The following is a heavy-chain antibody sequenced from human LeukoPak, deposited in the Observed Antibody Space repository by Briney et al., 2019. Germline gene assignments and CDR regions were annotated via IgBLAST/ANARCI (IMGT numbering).Heavy chain of an antibody. CDR3: VNQISGWVY. J-gene: IGHJ4*02. CDR2: ISSNGGST. D-gene: IGHD6-19*01. CDR1: GFTFSTYT. Sequence: PGGSLTLSCSASGFTFSTYTMHWVRQAPGKGLEYVSAISSNGGSTYHADSVKGRFTISRDNSKNTLYLQMSSLRAEDTAVYYCVNQISGWVYWGQGTLVTVSS. V-gene: IGHV3-64D*06.